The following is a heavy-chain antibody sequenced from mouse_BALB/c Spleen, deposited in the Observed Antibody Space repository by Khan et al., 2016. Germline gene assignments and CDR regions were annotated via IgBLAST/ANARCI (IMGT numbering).Heavy chain of an antibody. V-gene: IGHV1-87*01. CDR3: ADALFYY. Sequence: QVQLMQSGAELARPGASVRLSCKASGYTSANYWMQWVKQRPGQGLEWIGSIYHGDGDTWYSQTFKDRVTLTADKSSSSAYMHLSSVASEDSAVFICADALFYYWGQGTLVTVSA. J-gene: IGHJ3*01. CDR2: IYHGDGDT. CDR1: GYTSANYW. D-gene: IGHD6-1*01.